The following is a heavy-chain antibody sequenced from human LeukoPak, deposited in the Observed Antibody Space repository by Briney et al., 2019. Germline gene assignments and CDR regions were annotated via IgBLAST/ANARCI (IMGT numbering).Heavy chain of an antibody. CDR2: ISGDGGIT. D-gene: IGHD3-10*01. CDR1: GFNFDDYA. J-gene: IGHJ4*02. CDR3: AKPQHYGRGDFDY. Sequence: GGSLRLSCAASGFNFDDYAMDWVRPAPGRGLGWVSLISGDGGITYYADFVKGRFTISRDNSKNSLYLQMNSLRTEDTALYYCAKPQHYGRGDFDYWGQGTLVTVSS. V-gene: IGHV3-43*02.